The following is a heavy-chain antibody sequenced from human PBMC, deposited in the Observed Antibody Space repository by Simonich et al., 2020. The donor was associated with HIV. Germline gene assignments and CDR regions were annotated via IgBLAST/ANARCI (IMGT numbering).Heavy chain of an antibody. CDR1: GYSFTDYY. J-gene: IGHJ3*01. CDR3: ARDKRIEFSNAWYSDGFDV. CDR2: VCPEEGET. D-gene: IGHD2-21*02. V-gene: IGHV1-69-2*01. Sequence: EVQLVQSGAEVKKPGATVKISCKVSGYSFTDYYIHWVLQAPGKGLQWMGFVCPEEGETIYAEKFQGRVTITADTSTDTVYMDLSSLTSEDTAVYYCARDKRIEFSNAWYSDGFDVWGQGTMVTVSS.